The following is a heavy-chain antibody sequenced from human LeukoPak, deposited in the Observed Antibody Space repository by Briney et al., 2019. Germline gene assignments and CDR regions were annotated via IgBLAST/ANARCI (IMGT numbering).Heavy chain of an antibody. CDR2: IYYSGST. V-gene: IGHV4-39*01. J-gene: IGHJ3*02. CDR3: ASHPGEYYYDSSGSNAFDI. CDR1: GGSISSSSYY. D-gene: IGHD3-22*01. Sequence: SETLSLTCTVSGGSISSSSYYWGWIRQPPGKGLEWIGSIYYSGSTYYNPSLKSRVTISVDTSKNQFSLKLSSVTAGDTAVYYCASHPGEYYYDSSGSNAFDIWGQGTMVTVSS.